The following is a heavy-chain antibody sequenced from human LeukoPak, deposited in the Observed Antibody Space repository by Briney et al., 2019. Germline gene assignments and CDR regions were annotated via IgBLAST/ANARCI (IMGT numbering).Heavy chain of an antibody. J-gene: IGHJ4*02. D-gene: IGHD5-12*01. CDR1: GGSISSGGYY. Sequence: SETPSLTCTVSGGSISSGGYYWSWIRQHPGKGLEWIGYIYYSGSTYYNPSLKSRVTISVDTSKNQFSLKLSSVTAADTAVYYCARSQVATIRGYYFDYWGQGTLVTVSS. CDR2: IYYSGST. CDR3: ARSQVATIRGYYFDY. V-gene: IGHV4-31*03.